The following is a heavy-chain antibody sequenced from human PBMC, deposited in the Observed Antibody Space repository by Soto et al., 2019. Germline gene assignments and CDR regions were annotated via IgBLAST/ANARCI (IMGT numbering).Heavy chain of an antibody. V-gene: IGHV3-23*01. D-gene: IGHD5-12*01. CDR3: AKVKTWTYLDY. Sequence: GGSLRLSCAASGFTFSSYAMSWVRQAPGKGLEWVSAISGSGDSTYYADSVKGRFSISRDNSENTLSLQMNSLRAEDTAVYYCAKVKTWTYLDYWGQGTLVTVS. CDR2: ISGSGDST. J-gene: IGHJ4*02. CDR1: GFTFSSYA.